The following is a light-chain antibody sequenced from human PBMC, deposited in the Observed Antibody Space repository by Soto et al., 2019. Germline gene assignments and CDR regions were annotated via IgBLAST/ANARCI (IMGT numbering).Light chain of an antibody. CDR1: SSDVGGYNY. V-gene: IGLV2-14*01. CDR2: EVS. Sequence: QSVLTQPASVSGSPGQSSTISCTGTSSDVGGYNYVSWYQQHPGKAPKLMIYEVSHRPSGVSNRFSGCKSGNTASLTISGLQAEDEADYYCSSYTISSTYVFGTGPKVNV. J-gene: IGLJ1*01. CDR3: SSYTISSTYV.